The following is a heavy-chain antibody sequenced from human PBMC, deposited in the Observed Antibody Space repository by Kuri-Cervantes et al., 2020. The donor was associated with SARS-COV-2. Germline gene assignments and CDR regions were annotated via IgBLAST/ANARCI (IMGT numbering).Heavy chain of an antibody. Sequence: LSLTCAASGFTFSSYGMHWVRQAPGKGLEWVAVIWYDGSNKYYADSVKGRFTISRDNSKNTLYLQMNSLRAEDTAVYYCAKDAAYSSGWGTFDYWGQGTLVTVSS. D-gene: IGHD6-19*01. CDR1: GFTFSSYG. CDR3: AKDAAYSSGWGTFDY. CDR2: IWYDGSNK. J-gene: IGHJ4*02. V-gene: IGHV3-33*06.